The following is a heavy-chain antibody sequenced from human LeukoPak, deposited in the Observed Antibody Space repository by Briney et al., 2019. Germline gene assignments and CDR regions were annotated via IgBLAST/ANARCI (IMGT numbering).Heavy chain of an antibody. CDR2: ISGYNGNT. CDR3: ARDLLTGNTGDY. V-gene: IGHV1-18*01. Sequence: AASVKVSCKASGYTFTSYGFNWVRQAPGQGLEWLGWISGYNGNTEYAQKVQGRVTMTTDTSTNTAYMELRSLGSDDTAAYYCARDLLTGNTGDYWGQGTLITVSA. CDR1: GYTFTSYG. J-gene: IGHJ4*02. D-gene: IGHD1-7*01.